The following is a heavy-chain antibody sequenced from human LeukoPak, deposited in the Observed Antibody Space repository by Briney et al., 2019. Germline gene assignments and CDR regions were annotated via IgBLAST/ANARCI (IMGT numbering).Heavy chain of an antibody. D-gene: IGHD3-3*01. CDR3: ARHYDFWSAYNY. CDR1: GGSFSGYY. CDR2: INHSGST. J-gene: IGHJ4*02. V-gene: IGHV4-34*01. Sequence: SETLSLTCAVYGGSFSGYYWSWIRQPPGKGLEWIGEINHSGSTNYNPSLKSRVTISVDTSKNQFSLKLSSVTAADTAAYYCARHYDFWSAYNYWGQGILVTVSS.